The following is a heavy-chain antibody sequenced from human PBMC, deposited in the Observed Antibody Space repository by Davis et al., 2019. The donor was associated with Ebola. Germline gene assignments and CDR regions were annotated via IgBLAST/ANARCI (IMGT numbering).Heavy chain of an antibody. V-gene: IGHV3-23*05. D-gene: IGHD6-19*01. Sequence: PGGPLRLSCVASGSPFSAYGMSWVRESPGKGLEWVSTIHSSGIDTYYEDSVKGRFTISRDNSKNTLYLQLNRLRSEDTAVYFCARAVPGKEDLDYWGQGTLVTVSS. CDR1: GSPFSAYG. CDR2: IHSSGIDT. J-gene: IGHJ4*02. CDR3: ARAVPGKEDLDY.